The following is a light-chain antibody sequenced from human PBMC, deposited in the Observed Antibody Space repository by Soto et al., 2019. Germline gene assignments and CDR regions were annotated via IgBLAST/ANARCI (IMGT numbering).Light chain of an antibody. V-gene: IGKV3-20*01. CDR2: GAS. CDR3: QQYGSSPRT. Sequence: DIVLTQSPGTLSLSPGERAIRSCRASQTVSSSSLAWYQQKPGQAPRLLIFGASTRAAGFPDRFSGSGSGTDFTLTISRLEPEDFAVYYCQQYGSSPRTFGQGTKVDIK. CDR1: QTVSSSS. J-gene: IGKJ1*01.